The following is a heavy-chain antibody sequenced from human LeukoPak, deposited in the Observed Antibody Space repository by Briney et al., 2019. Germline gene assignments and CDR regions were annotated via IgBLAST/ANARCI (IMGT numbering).Heavy chain of an antibody. CDR3: ARDQNYYYDGMDV. V-gene: IGHV1-18*01. Sequence: ASVKVSCKASGYTFTSYGISSVRQAPGQGLEWMGWISAYNGNTNYAQNLQGRVTMTTDTSTSTAYMELRSLRSDDTAVYYCARDQNYYYDGMDVWGQGTTVTVSS. J-gene: IGHJ6*02. CDR1: GYTFTSYG. CDR2: ISAYNGNT.